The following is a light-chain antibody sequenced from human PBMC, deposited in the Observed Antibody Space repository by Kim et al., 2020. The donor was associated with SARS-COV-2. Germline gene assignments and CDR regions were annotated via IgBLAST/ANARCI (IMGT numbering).Light chain of an antibody. CDR2: DNN. CDR3: GTWDSSLSAV. V-gene: IGLV1-51*01. Sequence: QSVLTQPPSVSAAPGQKVTISCSGSSFNIGNNYVSWYQQLPGTAPKLLLYDNNKRPSGIPDRFSGSKSGTSATLGITGLQTGDEADYYCGTWDSSLSAVFGGGTQLTVL. CDR1: SFNIGNNY. J-gene: IGLJ2*01.